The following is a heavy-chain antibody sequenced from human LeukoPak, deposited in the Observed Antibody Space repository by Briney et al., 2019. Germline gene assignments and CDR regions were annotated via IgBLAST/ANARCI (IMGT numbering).Heavy chain of an antibody. CDR1: GFTFSSYA. Sequence: QPGGSLRLSCAASGFTFSSYAMSWVRQAPGKGLEWVSAISGSGGSTYYADSVKGRFTISSDNYKNTLYLQMSSLRAEDTAVYYCAKVGCYGDYATWGQGTLVTVSS. CDR3: AKVGCYGDYAT. J-gene: IGHJ4*02. D-gene: IGHD4-17*01. CDR2: ISGSGGST. V-gene: IGHV3-23*01.